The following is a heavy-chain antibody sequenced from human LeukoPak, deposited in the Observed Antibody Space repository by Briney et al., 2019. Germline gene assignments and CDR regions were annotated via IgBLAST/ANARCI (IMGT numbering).Heavy chain of an antibody. CDR2: IIPILGIA. CDR3: AAAMVRDSGWFDP. V-gene: IGHV1-69*04. J-gene: IGHJ5*02. CDR1: GGTFSSYA. Sequence: VASVKVSCKASGGTFSSYAISWVRQAPGQGLEWMGRIIPILGIANYAQKFQGRVTITADKSTSTAYMELSSLRSDDTAVYYCAAAMVRDSGWFDPWGQGTLVTVSS. D-gene: IGHD3-10*01.